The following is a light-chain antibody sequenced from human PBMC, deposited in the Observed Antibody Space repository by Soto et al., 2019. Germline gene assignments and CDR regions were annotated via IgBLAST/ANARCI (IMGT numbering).Light chain of an antibody. CDR3: QKYGSSPPIT. CDR1: ESLGSSY. Sequence: EIVLTQSPGTLSLSPGDRATLSCMASESLGSSYLAWYQQKPGQAPRLLIYGASSRATGVPDRFSGSGSGTDFTLTISRLEPEDFAVYYCQKYGSSPPITFGQGTRLEIK. V-gene: IGKV3-20*01. J-gene: IGKJ5*01. CDR2: GAS.